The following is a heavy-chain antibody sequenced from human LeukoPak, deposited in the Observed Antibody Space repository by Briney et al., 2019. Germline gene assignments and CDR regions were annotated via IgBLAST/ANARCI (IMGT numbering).Heavy chain of an antibody. V-gene: IGHV5-51*01. CDR3: ARRVGAIDAFDF. J-gene: IGHJ3*01. Sequence: GESLKISCKGSGYSFTSYWIGWVRQMPGKGLEWMGIIYPGDSDTRYSPSFQGQVTVSVDNSINTAYLQWSSLKASDTAIYYCARRVGAIDAFDFWGQGTMVNVFS. D-gene: IGHD1-26*01. CDR1: GYSFTSYW. CDR2: IYPGDSDT.